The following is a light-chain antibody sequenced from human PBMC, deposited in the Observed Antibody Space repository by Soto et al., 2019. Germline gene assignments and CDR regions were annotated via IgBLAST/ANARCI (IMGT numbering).Light chain of an antibody. V-gene: IGKV1-39*01. Sequence: DIQMTQSPSSLSASVGDRVTITCRATQSINNYLNWYQQKPGKAPKLLIYAASNLQSGVPPTFSGSASGTDFTLTISSLQPEDFATYYCQQTYSTPLTFGGGTKVEIK. CDR1: QSINNY. CDR3: QQTYSTPLT. J-gene: IGKJ4*01. CDR2: AAS.